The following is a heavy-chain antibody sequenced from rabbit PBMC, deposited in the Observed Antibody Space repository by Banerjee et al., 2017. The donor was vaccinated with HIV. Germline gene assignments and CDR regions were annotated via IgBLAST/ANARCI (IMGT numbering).Heavy chain of an antibody. CDR3: ARIDGDWDGEINL. Sequence: EESGGDLVKPGASLTLTCTASGSDISRRWICWVRQAPGKGLEWIGCIYTGDGDTYYANWVNGRFTISRDNAQNTVFLQMTSLTAADTATYLCARIDGDWDGEINLWGPGTLVTVS. CDR1: GSDISRRW. V-gene: IGHV1S47*01. CDR2: IYTGDGDT. D-gene: IGHD4-2*01. J-gene: IGHJ4*01.